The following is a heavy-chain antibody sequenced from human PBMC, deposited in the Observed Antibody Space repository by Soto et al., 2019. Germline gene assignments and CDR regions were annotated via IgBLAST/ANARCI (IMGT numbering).Heavy chain of an antibody. CDR1: GRSICTYY. Sequence: SETLSLTCSVSGRSICTYYWSWIRQPSGEGLEWIGYIYYSGNTNYNPSLKSRVTISVDTSKNQFSLKLSSVTAADTPVYYCARGANWFDPRGQGTLVTVSS. V-gene: IGHV4-59*01. J-gene: IGHJ5*02. D-gene: IGHD1-26*01. CDR2: IYYSGNT. CDR3: ARGANWFDP.